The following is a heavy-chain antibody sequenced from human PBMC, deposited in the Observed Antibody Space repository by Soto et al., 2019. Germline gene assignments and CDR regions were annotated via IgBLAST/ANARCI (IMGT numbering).Heavy chain of an antibody. J-gene: IGHJ6*02. CDR3: ARVSDCSSTSCYFDYYYGMDV. V-gene: IGHV4-4*02. Sequence: PSETLSLTCAVSGGSISSSNWWSWVRQPPGKGLEWIGEIYHSGSTNYNPSLKSRVTISVDKSKNQFSLKLSSVTAADTAVYYCARVSDCSSTSCYFDYYYGMDVWGQGTTVT. CDR1: GGSISSSNW. D-gene: IGHD2-2*01. CDR2: IYHSGST.